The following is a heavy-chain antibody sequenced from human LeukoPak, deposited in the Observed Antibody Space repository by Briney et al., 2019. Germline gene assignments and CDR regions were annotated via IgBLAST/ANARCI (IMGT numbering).Heavy chain of an antibody. D-gene: IGHD2-15*01. CDR2: ISGSDDGT. V-gene: IGHV3-23*01. J-gene: IGHJ4*02. CDR1: GFTFSNYG. CDR3: AKSPVSSCRGSFCYPFDY. Sequence: GGSLRLSCAASGFTFSNYGMNWVRQIPGKGLEWVSAISGSDDGTYYADSVKGRFTISRDNSRNTLYLQMNTLRAEDTAVYFCAKSPVSSCRGSFCYPFDYWGQGNLVTVSS.